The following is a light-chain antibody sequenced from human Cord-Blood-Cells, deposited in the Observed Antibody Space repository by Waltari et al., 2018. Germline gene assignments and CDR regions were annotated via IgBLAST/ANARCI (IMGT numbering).Light chain of an antibody. CDR1: SLRSYY. J-gene: IGLJ3*02. CDR3: NSRDSSGNHLV. V-gene: IGLV3-19*01. Sequence: VPAVSVALGQTVRITCQGDSLRSYYASWYQQKPGQAPVLVIYGKNNRPSGIPDRFSGSSSGNTASLTITGAQAEDEADYYCNSRDSSGNHLVFGGGTKLTVL. CDR2: GKN.